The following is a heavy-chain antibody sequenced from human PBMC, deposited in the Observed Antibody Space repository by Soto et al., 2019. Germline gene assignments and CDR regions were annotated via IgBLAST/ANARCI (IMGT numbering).Heavy chain of an antibody. D-gene: IGHD6-13*01. CDR1: GFTFDDYA. CDR3: AKDGGSS. V-gene: IGHV3-9*01. Sequence: GGSLRLSCAASGFTFDDYAMHWVRQAPGKGLEWVSGISWNSGSIGYADSVKGRFTISRDNAKNSLYLQMNSLRAEDTALYYCAKDGGSSWGKGTTVTVSS. CDR2: ISWNSGSI. J-gene: IGHJ6*04.